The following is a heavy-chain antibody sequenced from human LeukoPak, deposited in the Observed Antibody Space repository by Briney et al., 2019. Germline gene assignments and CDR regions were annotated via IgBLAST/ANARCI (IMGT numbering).Heavy chain of an antibody. J-gene: IGHJ6*03. CDR1: GYTFTSYY. CDR2: INPSGGST. V-gene: IGHV1-46*01. CDR3: ARAALGNYYYYYYMDV. Sequence: ASVKVSCKASGYTFTSYYMHWVRQAPGQGLEWMGIINPSGGSTSYAQKFQGRVTMTRDTSTSTVYMELSSLRSEDTAVYYCARAALGNYYYYYYMDVWGKGTTVTISS.